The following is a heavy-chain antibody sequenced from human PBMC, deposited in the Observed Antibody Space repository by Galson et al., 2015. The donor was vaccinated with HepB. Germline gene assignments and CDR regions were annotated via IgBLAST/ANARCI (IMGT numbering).Heavy chain of an antibody. CDR1: GFTFSSYA. D-gene: IGHD2-2*02. V-gene: IGHV3-23*01. CDR2: ISGSGGST. J-gene: IGHJ4*02. Sequence: SLRLSCAASGFTFSSYAMSWVRQAPGKGLEWVSAISGSGGSTYYADSVKGRFTISRDNSKNTLYLQMNSLRAEDTAVYYCGGVCSSTSCYIVEDYWGQGTLVTVSS. CDR3: GGVCSSTSCYIVEDY.